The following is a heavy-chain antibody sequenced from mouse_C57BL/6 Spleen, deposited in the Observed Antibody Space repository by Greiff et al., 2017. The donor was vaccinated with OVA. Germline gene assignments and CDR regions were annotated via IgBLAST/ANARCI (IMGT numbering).Heavy chain of an antibody. CDR3: ARVYEGFAY. CDR1: GYAFSSSW. D-gene: IGHD2-12*01. J-gene: IGHJ3*01. Sequence: VMLVESGPELVKPGASVKISCKASGYAFSSSWMNWVKQRPGKGLEWIGRIYPGDGDTNYNGKFKGKATLTADKSSSTAYMQLSSLTSEDSAVYFCARVYEGFAYWGQGTLVTVSA. CDR2: IYPGDGDT. V-gene: IGHV1-82*01.